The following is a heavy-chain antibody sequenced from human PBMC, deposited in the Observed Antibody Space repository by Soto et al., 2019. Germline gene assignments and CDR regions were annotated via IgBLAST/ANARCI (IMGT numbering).Heavy chain of an antibody. CDR2: VDHSGSA. D-gene: IGHD2-2*01. CDR3: TKDRTKIGGDNRHYHYGMDV. V-gene: IGHV4-59*01. CDR1: GASISGNY. Sequence: QVQLQESGPGLVKPSGTLSLTCTVSGASISGNYWSWIRQPPGKGLEWIGYVDHSGSANYNPSLKSRGTISIETSKNQFSLNLRSVTAADTAVYYCTKDRTKIGGDNRHYHYGMDVWGQGTTVTVSS. J-gene: IGHJ6*02.